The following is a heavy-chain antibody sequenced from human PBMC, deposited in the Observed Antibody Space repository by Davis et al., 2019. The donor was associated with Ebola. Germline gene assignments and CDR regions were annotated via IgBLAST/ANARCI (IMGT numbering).Heavy chain of an antibody. Sequence: SVKVSCKASGGTFSSYAISWVRQAPGQGLEWMGGIIPIFGTANYAQKFQGRVTITADESKSTAYMELSSLRSEDTAVYYCARGSIAALNYYYGMDVWGQGTTVTVSS. V-gene: IGHV1-69*13. D-gene: IGHD6-6*01. CDR3: ARGSIAALNYYYGMDV. J-gene: IGHJ6*02. CDR1: GGTFSSYA. CDR2: IIPIFGTA.